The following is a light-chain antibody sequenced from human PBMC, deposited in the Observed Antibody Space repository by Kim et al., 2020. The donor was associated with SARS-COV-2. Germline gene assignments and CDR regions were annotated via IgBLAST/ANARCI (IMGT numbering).Light chain of an antibody. CDR3: LLFYGGLQV. Sequence: QAVVTQEPSLTVSPGGTVTLICASTTGAVTSDNHPNWFQQRPGQAPRALIYSTNIKHTWAPARFSGSHLGDKAALTVSAVQPEDEADYYCLLFYGGLQVFGGGTKLTVL. V-gene: IGLV7-43*01. CDR1: TGAVTSDNH. J-gene: IGLJ3*02. CDR2: STN.